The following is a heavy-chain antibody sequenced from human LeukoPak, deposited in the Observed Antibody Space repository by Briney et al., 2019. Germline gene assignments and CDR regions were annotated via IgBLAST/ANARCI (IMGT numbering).Heavy chain of an antibody. J-gene: IGHJ6*03. V-gene: IGHV4-39*01. CDR2: IYYSGST. Sequence: SETLSLTCTVSGGSISSSSYYWGWIRRPPGKGLEWIGSIYYSGSTYYNPSLKSRVTISVDTSKNQFSLKLSSVTAADTAVYYCASLLSGTYYYYYYYMDVWGKGTTVTISS. CDR3: ASLLSGTYYYYYYYMDV. CDR1: GGSISSSSYY. D-gene: IGHD1-26*01.